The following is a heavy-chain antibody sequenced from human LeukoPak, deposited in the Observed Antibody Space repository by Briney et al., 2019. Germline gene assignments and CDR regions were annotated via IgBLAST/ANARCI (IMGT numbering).Heavy chain of an antibody. CDR2: IYSGGNT. D-gene: IGHD3-9*01. Sequence: PGGSLRLSCTVSGFTVSSNSMSWVRQAPGKGLEWVSFIYSGGNTHYSDSVKGRFTISRDNAKNFLYLQMNSLRAEDTAVYYCARTYYDILTGYNPYFDYWGQGILVTVSS. CDR1: GFTVSSNS. CDR3: ARTYYDILTGYNPYFDY. J-gene: IGHJ4*02. V-gene: IGHV3-53*01.